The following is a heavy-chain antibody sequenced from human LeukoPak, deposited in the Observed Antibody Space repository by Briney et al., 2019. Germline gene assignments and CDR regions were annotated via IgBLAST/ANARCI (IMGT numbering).Heavy chain of an antibody. V-gene: IGHV4-59*01. CDR1: GGSISSYY. CDR2: IYYSGST. J-gene: IGHJ4*02. Sequence: SETLSLTCTVSGGSISSYYWSWIRQPPGKGLEWIGYIYYSGSTNYNPSLKSRVTISVDTSKNQFSLKLSSVTAADTAVYYCAGQYYYDSSGYYVNWGQVTLVTVSS. CDR3: AGQYYYDSSGYYVN. D-gene: IGHD3-22*01.